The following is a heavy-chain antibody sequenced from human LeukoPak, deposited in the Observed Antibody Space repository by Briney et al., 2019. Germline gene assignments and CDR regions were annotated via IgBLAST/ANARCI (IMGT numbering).Heavy chain of an antibody. CDR1: GYTFTSYG. D-gene: IGHD6-19*01. J-gene: IGHJ6*02. CDR3: ARDLEREAVAGTSNYYYGMGV. CDR2: ISAYNGNT. V-gene: IGHV1-18*01. Sequence: ASVKVSCKASGYTFTSYGISWVRQAPGQGLEWMGWISAYNGNTNYAQKLQGRVTMTTDTSTSTAYMELRSLRSDDTAVYYCARDLEREAVAGTSNYYYGMGVWGQGTTVTVSS.